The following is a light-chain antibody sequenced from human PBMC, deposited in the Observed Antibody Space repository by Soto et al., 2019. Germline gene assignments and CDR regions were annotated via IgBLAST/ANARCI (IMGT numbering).Light chain of an antibody. V-gene: IGKV1-39*01. CDR1: QSISSY. Sequence: DIQMTQSPSSLSASVGDRVTVTCRASQSISSYFNWYQQKPGKAPKLLIYAASSLQSGVPSRFSGSGSGTDFTLTISNLQPEDFGTYYCQQSYSAPLTFGGGTKVEIK. J-gene: IGKJ4*01. CDR3: QQSYSAPLT. CDR2: AAS.